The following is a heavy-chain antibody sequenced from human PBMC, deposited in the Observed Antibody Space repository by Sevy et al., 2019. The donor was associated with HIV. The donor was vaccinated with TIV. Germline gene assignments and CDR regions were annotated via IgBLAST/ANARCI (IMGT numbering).Heavy chain of an antibody. CDR1: GFTFSSYG. CDR2: IWYDGSNK. J-gene: IGHJ3*02. Sequence: GGSLRLSCAASGFTFSSYGMHWVRQAPGKGLERVAVIWYDGSNKYYADSVKGRFTISRDNSKNTLYLQMNSLRAEDTAVYYCAKPGAWFGESPDAFDIWGQGTMVTVSS. D-gene: IGHD3-10*01. V-gene: IGHV3-33*06. CDR3: AKPGAWFGESPDAFDI.